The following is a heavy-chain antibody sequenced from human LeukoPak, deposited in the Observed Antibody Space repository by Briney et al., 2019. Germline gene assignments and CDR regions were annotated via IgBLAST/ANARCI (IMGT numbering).Heavy chain of an antibody. V-gene: IGHV1-69*13. J-gene: IGHJ4*02. CDR2: IIPIFGTA. CDR3: AREGSGWYGGFDY. CDR1: GYTFTGYY. Sequence: SVKVSCKTSGYTFTGYYMHWVRQAPGQGLEWMGGIIPIFGTANYAQKFQGRVTITADESTSTAYMELSNLRSEDTAVYYCAREGSGWYGGFDYWGQGTLVTVSS. D-gene: IGHD6-19*01.